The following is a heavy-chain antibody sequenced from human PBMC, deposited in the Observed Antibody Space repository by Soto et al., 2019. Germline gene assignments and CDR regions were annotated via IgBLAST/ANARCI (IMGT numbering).Heavy chain of an antibody. CDR1: GFTFSDYY. J-gene: IGHJ6*02. CDR2: ISSSSSYT. V-gene: IGHV3-11*06. CDR3: ARDEEDGRLASRGFTPQYYYYGMDV. D-gene: IGHD2-8*01. Sequence: GGSLRLSCAASGFTFSDYYMSWIRQAPGKGLEWVSYISSSSSYTNYADSVKGRFTISRDNAKNSLYLQMNSLRAEDTAVYYCARDEEDGRLASRGFTPQYYYYGMDVWGQGTTVTVSS.